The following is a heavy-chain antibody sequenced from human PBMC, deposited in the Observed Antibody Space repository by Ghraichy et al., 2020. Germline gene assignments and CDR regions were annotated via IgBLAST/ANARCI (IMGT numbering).Heavy chain of an antibody. CDR2: IKSDGSNA. Sequence: LSLTCAASGFTLSNYWMHWLRQAPGKGLVWVSRIKSDGSNAIYADSVKGRFTISRDNAKNTLYLQMNSLRAEDTAVYYCAREYCSGGRCFFGTGGSHFDYWGQGTLVTVSS. J-gene: IGHJ4*02. CDR1: GFTLSNYW. CDR3: AREYCSGGRCFFGTGGSHFDY. D-gene: IGHD2-15*01. V-gene: IGHV3-74*01.